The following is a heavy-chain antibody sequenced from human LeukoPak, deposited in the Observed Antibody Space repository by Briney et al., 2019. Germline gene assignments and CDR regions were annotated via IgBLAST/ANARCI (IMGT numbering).Heavy chain of an antibody. V-gene: IGHV4-38-2*02. J-gene: IGHJ6*03. CDR1: GYSISSGYY. CDR2: INHSGST. CDR3: ARGEPYYYYYMDV. D-gene: IGHD1-14*01. Sequence: SETLSLTCTVSGYSISSGYYWSWIRPPPGKGLEWIGEINHSGSTNYNPSLKSRVTISVDTSKNQFSLKLSSVTAADTAVYYCARGEPYYYYYMDVWGKGTTVTVSS.